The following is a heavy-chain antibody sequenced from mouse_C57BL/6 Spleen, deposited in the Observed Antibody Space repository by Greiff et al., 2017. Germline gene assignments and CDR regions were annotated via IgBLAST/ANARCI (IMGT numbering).Heavy chain of an antibody. Sequence: VQLQQSGAELVRPGASVTLSCKASGYTFTDYEMHWVKQTPVHGLEWIGAIDPETGGTAYNQKFKGKAILTADKSSSTAYMALRSLTSEDSAGYYCTRLLYYFDYWGQGTTLTVSS. CDR2: IDPETGGT. CDR1: GYTFTDYE. CDR3: TRLLYYFDY. V-gene: IGHV1-15*01. J-gene: IGHJ2*01.